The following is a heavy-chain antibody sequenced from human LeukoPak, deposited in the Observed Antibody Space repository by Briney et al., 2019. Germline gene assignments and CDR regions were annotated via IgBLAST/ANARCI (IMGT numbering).Heavy chain of an antibody. CDR1: GYSFTSNY. Sequence: ASVKVSCKASGYSFTSNYIHWVRQAPGQGLEWMGMIYPSDGSTSYAQKFQGRVTVTRDTSTSTVHMELSGLRSEDTAVYYCARDQEAFDYWGQGTLVTDSS. V-gene: IGHV1-46*01. CDR2: IYPSDGST. J-gene: IGHJ4*02. CDR3: ARDQEAFDY.